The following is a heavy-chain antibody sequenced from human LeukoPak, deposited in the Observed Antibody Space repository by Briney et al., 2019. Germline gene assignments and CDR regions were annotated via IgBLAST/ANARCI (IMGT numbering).Heavy chain of an antibody. CDR3: ASGSYTDAFDI. Sequence: PGGYLRLYCAASGFTFSSYSMNWVRQAPGKGLDWVSSISSSSSYIYYADSVKGRFTISRDNAKNSLYLQMNSLRAEDTAVYYCASGSYTDAFDIWGQGTMVTVSS. V-gene: IGHV3-21*01. CDR2: ISSSSSYI. J-gene: IGHJ3*02. CDR1: GFTFSSYS. D-gene: IGHD1-26*01.